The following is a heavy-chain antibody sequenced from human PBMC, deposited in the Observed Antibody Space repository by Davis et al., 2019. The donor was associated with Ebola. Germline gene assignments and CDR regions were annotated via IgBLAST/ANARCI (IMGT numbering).Heavy chain of an antibody. CDR2: INPNSGGT. Sequence: AASVKVSCKASGYTFTGYYMHWVRRAPGQGLEWMGRINPNSGGTNYAQKFQGRVTMTRDTSISTAYMELSRLRSDDTAVYYCARGVAVAGLVYYYYGMDVWGKGTTVTVSS. CDR3: ARGVAVAGLVYYYYGMDV. D-gene: IGHD6-19*01. J-gene: IGHJ6*04. V-gene: IGHV1-2*06. CDR1: GYTFTGYY.